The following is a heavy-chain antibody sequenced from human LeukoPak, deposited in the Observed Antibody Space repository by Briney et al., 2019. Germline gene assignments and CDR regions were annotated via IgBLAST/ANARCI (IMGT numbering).Heavy chain of an antibody. CDR2: IIPIFGTA. CDR1: GGTFSSYA. CDR3: ARDQGYYDILTGYEPYYYYGMDV. J-gene: IGHJ6*02. D-gene: IGHD3-9*01. V-gene: IGHV1-69*13. Sequence: ASVKVSCKASGGTFSSYAISWVRQAPGQGLEWMGGIIPIFGTANYAQKFQGRDTITADESTSTAYMELSSLRSEDTAVYYCARDQGYYDILTGYEPYYYYGMDVWGQGTTVTVSS.